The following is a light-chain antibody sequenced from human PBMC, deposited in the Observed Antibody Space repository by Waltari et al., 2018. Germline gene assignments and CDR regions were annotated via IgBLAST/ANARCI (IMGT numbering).Light chain of an antibody. CDR3: QQRSNWPPLT. J-gene: IGKJ4*01. CDR1: QSVSSY. V-gene: IGKV3-11*01. Sequence: EIVLTQSPATLSLSLGERATLSCRASQSVSSYLAWYQQKPGQAPRLLIYDASNRATRIPARFSGSGSGTDFTLTISSLEPEDFAVYYCQQRSNWPPLTFGGGTKVEIK. CDR2: DAS.